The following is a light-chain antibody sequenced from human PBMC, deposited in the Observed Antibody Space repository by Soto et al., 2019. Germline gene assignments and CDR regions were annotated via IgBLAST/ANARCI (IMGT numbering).Light chain of an antibody. CDR2: KAS. J-gene: IGKJ1*01. Sequence: DIQLTQSPSTLSASVGDRVTISCRASQSINNYLAWYQQKPGKAPKLLIYKASTLECGVPSTFSCSGSGTEFSLTISSLHPDDFATYHCQQYGNLWTFGQGTKVDIK. CDR3: QQYGNLWT. CDR1: QSINNY. V-gene: IGKV1-5*03.